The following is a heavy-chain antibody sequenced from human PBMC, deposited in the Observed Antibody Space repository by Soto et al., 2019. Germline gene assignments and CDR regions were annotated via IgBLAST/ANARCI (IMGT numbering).Heavy chain of an antibody. V-gene: IGHV5-51*01. J-gene: IGHJ4*02. CDR2: IYPGDSDT. Sequence: GESLKISCKGSGYSYPSYWIGWVRQLPGKGVEWMGIIYPGDSDTRYSPSFQGQVTISVDKSINTVFLQWSSLKASDTAIYYCARRLGYCDTSSCYPFDYWGQGTPVTVSS. CDR1: GYSYPSYW. D-gene: IGHD2-2*01. CDR3: ARRLGYCDTSSCYPFDY.